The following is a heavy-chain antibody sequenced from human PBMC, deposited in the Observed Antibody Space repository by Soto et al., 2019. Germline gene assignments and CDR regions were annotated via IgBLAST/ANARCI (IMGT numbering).Heavy chain of an antibody. V-gene: IGHV1-46*01. CDR2: VNPSGGST. Sequence: ASVKVSCKASGYIFTAYSMHCVRRAPGQGLEWMGVVNPSGGSTNYAQKFQGRITLTRDTSKNTVYMDLSSLTSEDTAVYYFAREENCSDGICYSEYFQRWGQGTLVTVSS. CDR1: GYIFTAYS. J-gene: IGHJ1*01. D-gene: IGHD2-15*01. CDR3: AREENCSDGICYSEYFQR.